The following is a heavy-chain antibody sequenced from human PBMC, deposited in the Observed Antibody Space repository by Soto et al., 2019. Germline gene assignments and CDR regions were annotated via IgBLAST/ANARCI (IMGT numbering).Heavy chain of an antibody. CDR2: IYYSGST. V-gene: IGHV4-30-4*01. CDR1: GGSISSGDYY. J-gene: IGHJ6*02. CDR3: ARAERTYGSGSYYYYGMDV. Sequence: SETLSLTCTVSGGSISSGDYYWSWIRQPLGKGLEWIGYIYYSGSTYYNPSLKSRVTISVDTSKNQFSLKLSSVTAADTAVYYCARAERTYGSGSYYYYGMDVWGQGTTVTVSS. D-gene: IGHD3-10*01.